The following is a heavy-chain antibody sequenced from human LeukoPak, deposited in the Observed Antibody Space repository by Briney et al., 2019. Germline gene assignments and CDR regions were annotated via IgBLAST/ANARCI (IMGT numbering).Heavy chain of an antibody. CDR1: GGSISSGDYY. CDR2: IYYSGST. V-gene: IGHV4-39*07. CDR3: ARDHQQLVRTNNWFDP. Sequence: SQTLSLTCTVSGGSISSGDYYWGWIRQPPGKGLEWIGSIYYSGSTYYNPSLKSRVTISVDTSKNQFSLKLSSVTAADTAVYYCARDHQQLVRTNNWFDPWGQGTLVTVSS. D-gene: IGHD6-13*01. J-gene: IGHJ5*02.